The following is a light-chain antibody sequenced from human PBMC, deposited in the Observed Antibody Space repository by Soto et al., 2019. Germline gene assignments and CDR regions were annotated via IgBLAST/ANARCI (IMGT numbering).Light chain of an antibody. CDR1: SSNIGYNY. V-gene: IGLV1-51*01. CDR2: DNN. CDR3: GTWDSSLSAEV. Sequence: QSVLTQPPSVSAAPGQKVTISCSGSSSNIGYNYVSWYQQLPGTAPKLLIYDNNKRPSGIPDRFSGSKSGTSATLGITGLQTGDEADYYCGTWDSSLSAEVFGTGTKLTVL. J-gene: IGLJ1*01.